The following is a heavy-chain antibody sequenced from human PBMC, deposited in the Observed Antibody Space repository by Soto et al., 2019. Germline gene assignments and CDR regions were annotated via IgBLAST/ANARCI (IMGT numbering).Heavy chain of an antibody. V-gene: IGHV2-5*02. D-gene: IGHD3-3*01. J-gene: IGHJ5*02. CDR2: IYWDDDK. CDR1: GFSLSTSGVG. CDR3: AHLYYVFWSGYGPHHRQNWFDP. Sequence: QITLKESGPPLVKPTQTLTLTCTFSGFSLSTSGVGVGWIRQPPGKALEWLALIYWDDDKRYSPSLKSRLTITKDVSKNHVVLTMTNMDPVDTATYYCAHLYYVFWSGYGPHHRQNWFDPWGQGTLVTVSS.